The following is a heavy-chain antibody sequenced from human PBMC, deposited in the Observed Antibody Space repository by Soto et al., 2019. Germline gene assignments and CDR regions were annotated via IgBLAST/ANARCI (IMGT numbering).Heavy chain of an antibody. J-gene: IGHJ4*02. V-gene: IGHV1-2*04. CDR2: INPNSGGT. D-gene: IGHD2-2*01. CDR1: GYTFTSYG. Sequence: VASVKVSCKASGYTFTSYGISWVRQAPGQGLEWMGWINPNSGGTNYAQKFRGWVTMTRDTSISTAYMELSRLRSDDTAVYYCARDPPCSSTSCYLFDYWGQGTLVTVSS. CDR3: ARDPPCSSTSCYLFDY.